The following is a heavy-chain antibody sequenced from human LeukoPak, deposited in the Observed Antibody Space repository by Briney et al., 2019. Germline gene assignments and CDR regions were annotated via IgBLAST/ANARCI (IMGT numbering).Heavy chain of an antibody. Sequence: GGSLRLSCAASGFTFSSYAMHWVRQAPGKGLEWVAVISYDGSNKYYADSVKGRFTISRDNSKNTLYLQMNSLRAEDTAVYYCAKKRWLATAPFDYWGQGTLVTVSS. CDR1: GFTFSSYA. V-gene: IGHV3-30-3*02. D-gene: IGHD6-19*01. CDR2: ISYDGSNK. J-gene: IGHJ4*02. CDR3: AKKRWLATAPFDY.